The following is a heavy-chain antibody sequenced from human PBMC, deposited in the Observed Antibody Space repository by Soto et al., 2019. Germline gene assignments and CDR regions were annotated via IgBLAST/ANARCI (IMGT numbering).Heavy chain of an antibody. V-gene: IGHV1-69*13. J-gene: IGHJ4*02. Sequence: SVKVSCKASGGTFSSYAISWVRQAPGQGLEWMGGIIPIFGTANYAQKFQGRATITADESTSTAYMELSSLRSEDTAVYYCARDRAYCGGDCKGDYWGQGTLVTVSS. CDR2: IIPIFGTA. CDR1: GGTFSSYA. D-gene: IGHD2-21*02. CDR3: ARDRAYCGGDCKGDY.